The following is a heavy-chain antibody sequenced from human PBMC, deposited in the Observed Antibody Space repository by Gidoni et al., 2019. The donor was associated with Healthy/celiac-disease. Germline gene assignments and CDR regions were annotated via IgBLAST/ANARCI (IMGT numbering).Heavy chain of an antibody. D-gene: IGHD3-10*01. CDR1: GFHFCSYA. J-gene: IGHJ6*02. CDR3: ANSFTSGYYYGMDV. CDR2: SSSSSGST. V-gene: IGHV3-23*04. Sequence: EGQLVESGGGLVKPGGSPGPPCGASGFHFCSYAMSWGRQAPGEGVGWVLASSSSSGSTTYADSVMGRFSISRDNTKNTLYLQINSLRAADTAVYYCANSFTSGYYYGMDVWGQGTTVTVSS.